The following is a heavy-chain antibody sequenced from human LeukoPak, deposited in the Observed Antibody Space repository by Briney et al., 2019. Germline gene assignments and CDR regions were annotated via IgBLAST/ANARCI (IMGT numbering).Heavy chain of an antibody. CDR1: GYTFTNYY. V-gene: IGHV1-46*01. D-gene: IGHD3-10*01. J-gene: IGHJ4*02. CDR2: IDPSGGGT. CDR3: ASLGSGSSPIIDFDY. Sequence: GASVKVSCKASGYTFTNYYMHWVRQAPGQGLEWMGIIDPSGGGTSYAQKFQGRVTMTRDTSTRTVYMELSSLRSEDTAVYYCASLGSGSSPIIDFDYWDQGTLVTVSS.